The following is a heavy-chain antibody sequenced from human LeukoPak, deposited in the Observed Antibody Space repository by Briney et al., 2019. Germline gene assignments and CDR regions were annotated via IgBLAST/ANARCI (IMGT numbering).Heavy chain of an antibody. V-gene: IGHV1-3*04. J-gene: IGHJ5*02. CDR1: GYTFTSNA. CDR2: INTGNGNT. Sequence: VASVTVSCTASGYTFTSNAMHWVRQAPGQRPEWMGWINTGNGNTKYSQKFQGRVTISRDTSANTAYMEVSSLRSEDTAVYYCARGAAEGLDRWGQGTLVTVSS. D-gene: IGHD6-13*01. CDR3: ARGAAEGLDR.